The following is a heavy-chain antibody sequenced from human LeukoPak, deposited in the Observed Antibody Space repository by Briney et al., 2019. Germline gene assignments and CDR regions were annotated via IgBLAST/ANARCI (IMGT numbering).Heavy chain of an antibody. D-gene: IGHD2-21*02. J-gene: IGHJ4*02. CDR3: ARDYCGGDCYVDY. Sequence: GSSLRLSCAASGFTLSSYGMHWVRQAPGKGLEWVAVIWYDGSSKYYADSVKGRFTISRDNSKKTLYLQMNSLRAEDTAVYYCARDYCGGDCYVDYWGQGTLVTVS. CDR2: IWYDGSSK. V-gene: IGHV3-33*01. CDR1: GFTLSSYG.